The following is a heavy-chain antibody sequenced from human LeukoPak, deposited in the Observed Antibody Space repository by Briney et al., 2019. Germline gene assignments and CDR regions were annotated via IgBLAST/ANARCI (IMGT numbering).Heavy chain of an antibody. J-gene: IGHJ5*02. CDR1: GFIFNDYW. V-gene: IGHV3-74*01. CDR3: ARDPNLSHYYDSSGYYPNWFDP. CDR2: INTDGSRT. D-gene: IGHD3-22*01. Sequence: GGSLRLSCVVSGFIFNDYWMDWVRQAPGKGLVWVSLINTDGSRTNYADSVKGRFTISRDNAKNTLYLQMNRLRADDTAVHYCARDPNLSHYYDSSGYYPNWFDPWGQGTLVTVSS.